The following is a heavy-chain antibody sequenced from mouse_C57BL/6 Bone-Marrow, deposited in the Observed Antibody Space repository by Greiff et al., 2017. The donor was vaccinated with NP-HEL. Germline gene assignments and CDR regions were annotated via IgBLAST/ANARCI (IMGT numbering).Heavy chain of an antibody. D-gene: IGHD2-2*01. CDR1: GYTFTSYT. V-gene: IGHV1-4*01. J-gene: IGHJ2*01. CDR2: INPSSGYT. Sequence: VHLVESGAELARPGASVKMSCKASGYTFTSYTMHWVKQRPGQGLEWIGYINPSSGYTKYNQKFKDKATLTADKSSSTAYMQLSSLTSEDSAVYYCARWGLRRRYYFDYWGQGTTLTVSS. CDR3: ARWGLRRRYYFDY.